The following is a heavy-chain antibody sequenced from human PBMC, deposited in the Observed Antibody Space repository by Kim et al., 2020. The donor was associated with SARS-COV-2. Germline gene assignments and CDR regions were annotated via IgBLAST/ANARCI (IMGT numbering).Heavy chain of an antibody. CDR2: ISSSSSYI. CDR1: GFTFSSYS. Sequence: GGSLRLSCAASGFTFSSYSMNWVRQAPGKGLEWVSSISSSSSYIYYADSVKGRFTISRDNAKNSLYLQMNSLRAEDTAVYYCARDLFYDILTGYYQSIAVAGTEVENDAFDIWGQGTMVTVSS. D-gene: IGHD3-9*01. J-gene: IGHJ3*02. CDR3: ARDLFYDILTGYYQSIAVAGTEVENDAFDI. V-gene: IGHV3-21*01.